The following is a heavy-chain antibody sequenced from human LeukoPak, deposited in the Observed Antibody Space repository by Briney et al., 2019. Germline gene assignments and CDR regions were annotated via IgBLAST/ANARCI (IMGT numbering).Heavy chain of an antibody. Sequence: KPSETLSLTCAVYGGSFSGYYWSWIRQPPGKGLEWTGEINHSGSTNYNPSLKSRVTISVDTSKNQFSLKLSSVTAADTAVYYCARGHYYFDYWGQGTLVTVSS. CDR2: INHSGST. V-gene: IGHV4-34*01. CDR1: GGSFSGYY. CDR3: ARGHYYFDY. J-gene: IGHJ4*02.